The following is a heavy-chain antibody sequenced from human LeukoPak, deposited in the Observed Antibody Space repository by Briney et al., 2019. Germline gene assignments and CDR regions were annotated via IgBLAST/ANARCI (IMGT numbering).Heavy chain of an antibody. CDR2: VDHSGTT. CDR1: GGSFSGYY. CDR3: TRGPMRAWFDP. J-gene: IGHJ5*02. V-gene: IGHV4-34*01. Sequence: SETLSLTCDVYGGSFSGYYWTWIRQPPGKGLEWISEVDHSGTTNYRPSLRSRVTMSVDTSKKQFSLKLSSVTAADTAVYYCTRGPMRAWFDPWGQGTLVTVCS.